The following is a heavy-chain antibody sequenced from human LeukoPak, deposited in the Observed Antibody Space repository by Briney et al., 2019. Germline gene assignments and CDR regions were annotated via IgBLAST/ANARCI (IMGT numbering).Heavy chain of an antibody. D-gene: IGHD6-6*01. CDR2: IYYSGTT. J-gene: IGHJ4*02. Sequence: SETLSLTCTVSGGSISSGDFYWSWIRQHPGKGLEWIGYIYYSGTTYYSPSLKSRVTISLDTTKNQFSLKLSSVTAADTAVYFCARDGRGSTSLDNWGQGILVTVSS. V-gene: IGHV4-31*03. CDR1: GGSISSGDFY. CDR3: ARDGRGSTSLDN.